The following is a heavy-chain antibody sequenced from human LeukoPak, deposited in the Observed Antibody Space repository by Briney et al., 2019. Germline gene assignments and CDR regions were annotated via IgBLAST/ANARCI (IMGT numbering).Heavy chain of an antibody. CDR1: GFTFTSYS. J-gene: IGHJ4*02. CDR3: ARPATTVPYFDY. CDR2: ISSSGTYI. D-gene: IGHD4-17*01. Sequence: GGSLSLSCAASGFTFTSYSMNWVRQAPGKGLEWVSSISSSGTYIYYADSVKGRFTVSRDNAKNSLYLQMNSLRAEDTAVYYCARPATTVPYFDYWGQGTLVTVSS. V-gene: IGHV3-21*01.